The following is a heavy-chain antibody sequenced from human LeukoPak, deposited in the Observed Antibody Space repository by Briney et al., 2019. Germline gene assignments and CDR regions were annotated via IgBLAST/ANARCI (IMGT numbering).Heavy chain of an antibody. CDR3: ARDALAVAGTSDY. CDR1: GGSISSYY. Sequence: PSETLSLTCTVSGGSISSYYWSWIRQPPGKGLEWIGSIYYSGSTYYNPSLKSRVTISVDTSKNQFSLKLSSVTAADTAVYYCARDALAVAGTSDYWGQGTLVTVSS. V-gene: IGHV4-59*05. J-gene: IGHJ4*02. D-gene: IGHD6-19*01. CDR2: IYYSGST.